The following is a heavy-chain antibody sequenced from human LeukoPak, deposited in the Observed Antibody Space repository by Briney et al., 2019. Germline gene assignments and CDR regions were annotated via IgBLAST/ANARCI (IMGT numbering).Heavy chain of an antibody. CDR2: IYYSGST. J-gene: IGHJ4*02. CDR3: ARVVYCSSTSCYCGGFDY. CDR1: GGSISSYY. Sequence: SETLSLTCTVSGGSISSYYWSWIRQPPGKGLGWIGYIYYSGSTNYNPSLKSRVTISVDTSKNQFSLKLSSVTAADTAVYYCARVVYCSSTSCYCGGFDYWGQGTLVTVSS. D-gene: IGHD2-2*01. V-gene: IGHV4-59*01.